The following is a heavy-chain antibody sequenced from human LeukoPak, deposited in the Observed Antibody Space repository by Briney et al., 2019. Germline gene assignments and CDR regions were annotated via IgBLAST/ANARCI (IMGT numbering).Heavy chain of an antibody. CDR3: ARGRITMVRGVNF. D-gene: IGHD3-10*01. V-gene: IGHV1-2*02. Sequence: ASVKVSCKASGYTFTGYYMHWLRQASGQGLEWMGWINPNSGGTNYAQKFQGRVTMTRDTSISTAYMELSRLRSDDTAVDYCARGRITMVRGVNFWGEGPLVTVSS. J-gene: IGHJ1*01. CDR1: GYTFTGYY. CDR2: INPNSGGT.